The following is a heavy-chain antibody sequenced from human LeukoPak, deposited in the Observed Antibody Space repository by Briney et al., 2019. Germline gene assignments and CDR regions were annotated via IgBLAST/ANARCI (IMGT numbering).Heavy chain of an antibody. Sequence: GGSLRLSCAASGFTFSNYALTWVRQTPGKGLEWVSTISGRGSDRFYADAVKGRVTISRDNSKNTMYLQMNSLRIEDTAFYYCAKGVDNTGRLRWFDSWGQGTLVTVSS. CDR2: ISGRGSDR. D-gene: IGHD1-1*01. V-gene: IGHV3-23*01. J-gene: IGHJ5*01. CDR3: AKGVDNTGRLRWFDS. CDR1: GFTFSNYA.